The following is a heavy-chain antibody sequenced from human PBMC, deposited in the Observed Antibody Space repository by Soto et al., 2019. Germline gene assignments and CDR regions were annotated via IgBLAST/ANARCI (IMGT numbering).Heavy chain of an antibody. CDR1: GFTFSSYA. D-gene: IGHD4-17*01. Sequence: GGSLRLSCAASGFTFSSYAISWVRQAPGKGLEWVSAISGSGGSTYYADSVKGRFTISRDNSKNTLYLQMNSLRAEDTAVYYCAKGTRYGGPVYYFDYWGQGTLVTVSS. CDR2: ISGSGGST. J-gene: IGHJ4*02. V-gene: IGHV3-23*01. CDR3: AKGTRYGGPVYYFDY.